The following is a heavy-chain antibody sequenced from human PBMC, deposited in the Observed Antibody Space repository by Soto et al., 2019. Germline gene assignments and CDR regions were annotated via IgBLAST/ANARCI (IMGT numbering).Heavy chain of an antibody. CDR3: AKDWYSSGWYLLYYYFGLDV. CDR1: EFTFTTYG. CDR2: ISYDGSDK. D-gene: IGHD6-19*01. Sequence: QVQLVESGGGVVQPGRSLRLSCAASEFTFTTYGMHWVRQAPGKGLEWVAFISYDGSDKYYADSVKGRLTISRDNSKNTLYLQMNSLRAEDTAVYYCAKDWYSSGWYLLYYYFGLDVWGQGTTVAVSS. V-gene: IGHV3-30*18. J-gene: IGHJ6*02.